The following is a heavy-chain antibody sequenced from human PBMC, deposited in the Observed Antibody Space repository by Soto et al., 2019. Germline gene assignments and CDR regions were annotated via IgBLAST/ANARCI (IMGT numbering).Heavy chain of an antibody. CDR3: ARGGNSGYYYE. Sequence: QVQLVQSGSEVKKPGASVQVSCKASGYTFTDYYMHWVRQAPGQGLVWMGWMNPYSGGTKFAQKFQGRVTMTRDTSIRIAYMELSRLRYDDTAVYYCARGGNSGYYYEWGQGTLVTVSS. V-gene: IGHV1-2*02. CDR1: GYTFTDYY. CDR2: MNPYSGGT. J-gene: IGHJ4*02. D-gene: IGHD5-12*01.